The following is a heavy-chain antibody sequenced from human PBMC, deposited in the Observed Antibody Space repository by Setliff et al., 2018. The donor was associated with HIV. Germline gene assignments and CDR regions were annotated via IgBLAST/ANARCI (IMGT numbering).Heavy chain of an antibody. CDR2: IIPIFRTA. J-gene: IGHJ6*02. V-gene: IGHV1-69*13. CDR3: AIYPFSRGSNYVSPDYFYAMDV. CDR1: GGTFSSYA. Sequence: SVKVSCKASGGTFSSYAISWVRQAPGQGLEWMGGIIPIFRTAHYAQEFQGRVTITADEPTSTAYMELSSLRSEDTAVYYCAIYPFSRGSNYVSPDYFYAMDVWGQGTTVTVYS. D-gene: IGHD4-4*01.